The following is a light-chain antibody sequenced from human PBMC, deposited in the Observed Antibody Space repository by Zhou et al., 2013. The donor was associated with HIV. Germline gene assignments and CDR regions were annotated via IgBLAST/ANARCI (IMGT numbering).Light chain of an antibody. CDR2: KVS. CDR1: QSLVHSDGNTY. J-gene: IGKJ1*01. CDR3: MQGTYWPRT. V-gene: IGKV2-30*02. Sequence: DVVMTQSPLSLPVTLGQPASISCRSSQSLVHSDGNTYLNWFQQRPGQSPRRLIYKVSNRASGVPDRFSGSASGTDFTLKISRVEAEDVGVYYCMQGTYWPRTFGQGTKVEIK.